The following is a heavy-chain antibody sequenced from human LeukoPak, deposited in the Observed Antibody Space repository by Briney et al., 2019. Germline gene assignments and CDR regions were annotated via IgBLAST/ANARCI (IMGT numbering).Heavy chain of an antibody. D-gene: IGHD2-2*01. Sequence: SETLSLTCTVSDGSISSYYWTWLRQPPGKGLEWIGYIYYSGSTSYNPSLKSRVTISVDTSKNQFSLKLSSVTAADTAVYYCARTLEYQLLFGSFDIWGQGTMVTVSS. CDR3: ARTLEYQLLFGSFDI. V-gene: IGHV4-59*01. CDR1: DGSISSYY. J-gene: IGHJ3*02. CDR2: IYYSGST.